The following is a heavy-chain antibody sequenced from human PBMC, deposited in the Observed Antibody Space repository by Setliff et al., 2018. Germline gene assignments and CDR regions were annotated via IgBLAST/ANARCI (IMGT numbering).Heavy chain of an antibody. CDR2: IYYSGSS. D-gene: IGHD5-12*01. Sequence: PSETLSLTCIVSGDSISGYFWSWIRQAPGKGLEWIATIYYSGSSYYNPSLKSRLTISVDTPKNLFSLKLSSVTTADTAVYYCARHYGGGYKHFDYWGQGTLVTVSS. J-gene: IGHJ4*02. CDR1: GDSISGYF. V-gene: IGHV4-59*05. CDR3: ARHYGGGYKHFDY.